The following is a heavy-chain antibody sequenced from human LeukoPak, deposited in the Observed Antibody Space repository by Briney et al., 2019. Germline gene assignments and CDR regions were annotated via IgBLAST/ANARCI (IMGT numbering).Heavy chain of an antibody. V-gene: IGHV1-69*13. Sequence: SVKVSCKASGGTFSSYAISWVRQAPGQGLEWMGGIITIFGTANYAQKFQGRVTITSDESTSTAYMELSSLRSEDTAVYYCAREVLGYYDSSGYDYWGQGTLVTVSS. J-gene: IGHJ4*02. CDR1: GGTFSSYA. CDR3: AREVLGYYDSSGYDY. CDR2: IITIFGTA. D-gene: IGHD3-22*01.